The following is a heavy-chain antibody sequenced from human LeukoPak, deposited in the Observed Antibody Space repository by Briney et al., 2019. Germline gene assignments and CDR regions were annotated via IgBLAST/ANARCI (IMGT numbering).Heavy chain of an antibody. J-gene: IGHJ6*03. CDR3: ARGRVRYYDILTGYRYYYYYMDV. V-gene: IGHV4-34*01. CDR2: INHSGST. Sequence: KPSETLSLTYTLFGGSFSGYYWSWIRQPPGNGLEWIGEINHSGSTNYNPSLKSRVTISVDTSKHQFSLKRSSVTAADTAVYYCARGRVRYYDILTGYRYYYYYMDVWGKGTTVTVSS. CDR1: GGSFSGYY. D-gene: IGHD3-9*01.